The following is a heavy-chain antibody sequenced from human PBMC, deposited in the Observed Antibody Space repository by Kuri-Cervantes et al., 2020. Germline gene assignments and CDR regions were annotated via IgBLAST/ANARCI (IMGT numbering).Heavy chain of an antibody. D-gene: IGHD6-13*01. Sequence: ASVKVSCKAAGYSFSSYGISWVRQAPGQGLEWMGWISAYNGNTDYAQQFQGRVTMTTDTSTSTAYMELSRLRSDDTAVYYCARVAAAAGIGGMDVWGQGTTVTVSS. CDR2: ISAYNGNT. J-gene: IGHJ6*02. CDR1: GYSFSSYG. V-gene: IGHV1-18*01. CDR3: ARVAAAAGIGGMDV.